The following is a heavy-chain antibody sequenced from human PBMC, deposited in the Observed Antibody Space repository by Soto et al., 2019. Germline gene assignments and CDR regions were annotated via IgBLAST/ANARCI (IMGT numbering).Heavy chain of an antibody. CDR3: ARDPHGSYGDFAIDY. CDR2: INPSGGST. V-gene: IGHV1-46*03. D-gene: IGHD4-17*01. Sequence: ASVKVSCKASGYAFTSYYMHWVRQAPGQGLEWMGIINPSGGSTSYAQKFQGRVTMTRDTSTSTVYMELSSLRSEDTAVYYCARDPHGSYGDFAIDYWGQGTLVTVSS. J-gene: IGHJ4*02. CDR1: GYAFTSYY.